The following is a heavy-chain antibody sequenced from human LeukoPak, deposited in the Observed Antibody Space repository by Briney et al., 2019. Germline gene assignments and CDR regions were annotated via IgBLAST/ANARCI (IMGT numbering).Heavy chain of an antibody. J-gene: IGHJ6*03. D-gene: IGHD3/OR15-3a*01. CDR3: ARQAVWTAKSRRYYYYMDV. Sequence: SETLSLTCIVSGGSISRSTYYWGWIRQPPGKGLEWIGSIHYSGNTNYNPSLKSRVTISVDTSKNQFSLKLSSVTAADTAVYYCARQAVWTAKSRRYYYYMDVWGKGTTVTISS. V-gene: IGHV4-39*01. CDR2: IHYSGNT. CDR1: GGSISRSTYY.